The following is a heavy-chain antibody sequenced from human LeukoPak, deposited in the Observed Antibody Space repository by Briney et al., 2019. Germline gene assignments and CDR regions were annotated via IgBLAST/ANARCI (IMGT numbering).Heavy chain of an antibody. J-gene: IGHJ6*03. D-gene: IGHD5-12*01. CDR3: AAYSGYDYYYYYMDV. Sequence: GESLKISCKGSGYSFTSYWIGWVRQMPGKGLEWMGIIYPGDSDTRYSPSFQGQVTISADKSISTAYLQWSSLKASDTAMYYRAAYSGYDYYYYYMDVWGKGTTVTVSS. CDR2: IYPGDSDT. V-gene: IGHV5-51*01. CDR1: GYSFTSYW.